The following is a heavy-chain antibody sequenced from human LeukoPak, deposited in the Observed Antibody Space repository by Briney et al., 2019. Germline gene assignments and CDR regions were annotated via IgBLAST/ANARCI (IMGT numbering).Heavy chain of an antibody. D-gene: IGHD2-15*01. J-gene: IGHJ4*02. CDR3: AKGSAKVRPYYFDY. Sequence: GGSLRLSCAASGFTVSTYVMSWVRQAPGKGLEWVSAITGGSDSTYYADSVKGRFTISGDNSKNTLYLQMNSLRADDTAVYYCAKGSAKVRPYYFDYWGQGTLVTVSS. CDR2: ITGGSDST. CDR1: GFTVSTYV. V-gene: IGHV3-23*01.